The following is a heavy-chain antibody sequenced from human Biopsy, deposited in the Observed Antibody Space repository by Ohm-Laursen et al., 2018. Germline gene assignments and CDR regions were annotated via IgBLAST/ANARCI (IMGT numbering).Heavy chain of an antibody. CDR2: ISETSSHI. D-gene: IGHD6-6*01. J-gene: IGHJ6*02. CDR3: ARDSSRRAREGGMDV. V-gene: IGHV3-21*01. CDR1: GFSVSSYD. Sequence: GSLRLSCAASGFSVSSYDMNWVRQAPGKWLEWISYISETSSHIYDADSVRGRFTVARDIAKNSLYLQLNSLRVEDTAVYYCARDSSRRAREGGMDVWGQGTTVTVSS.